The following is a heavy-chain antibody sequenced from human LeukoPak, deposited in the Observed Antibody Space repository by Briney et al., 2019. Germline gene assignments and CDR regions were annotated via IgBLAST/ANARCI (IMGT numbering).Heavy chain of an antibody. J-gene: IGHJ6*03. CDR1: GFTFSSYA. CDR2: ISGSGGST. CDR3: AKVVVPAAITYYYYMDV. D-gene: IGHD2-2*02. V-gene: IGHV3-23*01. Sequence: GGSLRLSCAASGFTFSSYAMSWVRQAPGKGLEWVSAISGSGGSTYYADSVKGRFTISRENSKNTLYLQMNSLRAEDTAVYYCAKVVVPAAITYYYYMDVWGKGTTVTVSS.